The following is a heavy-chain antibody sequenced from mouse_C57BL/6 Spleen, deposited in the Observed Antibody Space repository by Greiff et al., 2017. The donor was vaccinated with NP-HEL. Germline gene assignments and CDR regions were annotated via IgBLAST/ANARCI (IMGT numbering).Heavy chain of an antibody. CDR3: AIRQLYYYYDLASMAY. J-gene: IGHJ4*01. CDR1: GYSFTDYN. Sequence: VQLQQSGPELVKPGASVKISCKASGYSFTDYNLNWVKQSNGKSLEWIGLINPIYGTTSYNLTFTGKATLTVDQSSSTAYMQLISLTSKDPAFYDSAIRQLYYYYDLASMAYWGQGPSVTLSS. V-gene: IGHV1-39*01. CDR2: INPIYGTT. D-gene: IGHD2-4*01.